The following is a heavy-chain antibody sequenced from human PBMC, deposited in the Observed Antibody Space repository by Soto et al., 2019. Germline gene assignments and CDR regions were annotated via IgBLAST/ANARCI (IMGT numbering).Heavy chain of an antibody. CDR2: IYYSGST. CDR3: ARQAPLGSSSWYRDDAFDI. Sequence: PSETLSLTCTVSGGSISSYYWSWIRQPPGKGLEWIGYIYYSGSTNYNPSLKSRVTISVDTSKNQFSLKLSSVTAADTAVYYCARQAPLGSSSWYRDDAFDIWGQGTMVTVS. D-gene: IGHD6-13*01. V-gene: IGHV4-59*08. J-gene: IGHJ3*02. CDR1: GGSISSYY.